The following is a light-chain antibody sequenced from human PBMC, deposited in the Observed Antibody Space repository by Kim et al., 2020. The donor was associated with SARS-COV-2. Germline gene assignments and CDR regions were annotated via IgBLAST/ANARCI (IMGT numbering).Light chain of an antibody. J-gene: IGLJ3*02. CDR1: NLGSKS. V-gene: IGLV3-21*01. CDR3: QAWDSSTDHPGV. CDR2: YDS. Sequence: SYELTQPPSVSVAPGKTARISCGGNNLGSKSVHWYQQRPGQAPVLVMYYDSDRPSGIPERFSGSNSGNTATLTISRVEAGDEADYYCQAWDSSTDHPGVFCGGTKLTVL.